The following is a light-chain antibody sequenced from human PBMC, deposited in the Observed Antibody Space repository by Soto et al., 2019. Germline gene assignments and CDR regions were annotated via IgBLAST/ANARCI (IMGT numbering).Light chain of an antibody. V-gene: IGLV1-47*01. CDR2: RND. CDR1: SSNIGSNY. J-gene: IGLJ2*01. Sequence: QSVLTQPPSASGTPGQRVTISCSGSSSNIGSNYVYWYQQLPGSAPKLLIYRNDQRPSGVPDRFSASKSGTAASLAISGLRSEDEADYHCAAWDDRLSAVVFGGGTKLTVL. CDR3: AAWDDRLSAVV.